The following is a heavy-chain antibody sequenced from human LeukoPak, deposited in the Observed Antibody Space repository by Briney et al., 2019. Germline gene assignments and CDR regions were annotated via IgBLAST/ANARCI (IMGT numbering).Heavy chain of an antibody. J-gene: IGHJ6*03. V-gene: IGHV3-30*18. CDR3: AKDRRELVVAVAYYYYMDV. D-gene: IGHD2-15*01. CDR1: GFTFSSYG. CDR2: ISSDGSQK. Sequence: GGSLRLSCAVSGFTFSSYGMHWVRQAPGKGLEWVAVISSDGSQKYYADSVKGRFTVSRDTSKNTLYLQMNSLRVEDSAVYYCAKDRRELVVAVAYYYYMDVWGKGTTVTVSS.